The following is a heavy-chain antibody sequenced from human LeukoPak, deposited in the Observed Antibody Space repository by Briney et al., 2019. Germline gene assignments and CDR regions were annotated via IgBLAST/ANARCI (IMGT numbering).Heavy chain of an antibody. Sequence: SETLSLTCTVSGGSISSSSYYWGWIRQPPGKGLEWIGSIYYSGSTYYNPSLKSRVTISVDTSKNQFSLKLSSVTAADTAVYYCATNPGAYSLRMDYWGQGTLVTVSS. CDR2: IYYSGST. V-gene: IGHV4-39*01. CDR1: GGSISSSSYY. D-gene: IGHD5-18*01. CDR3: ATNPGAYSLRMDY. J-gene: IGHJ4*02.